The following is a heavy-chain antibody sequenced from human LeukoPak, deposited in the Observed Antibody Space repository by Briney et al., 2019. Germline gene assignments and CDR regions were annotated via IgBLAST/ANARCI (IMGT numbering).Heavy chain of an antibody. Sequence: PGTSLRLSCAASGFTFSDYYMSWIRQAPGKGLEWVSYISSSGSTIYYADSVKGRFTISRDNAKNSLYLQMNSLRAEDTAVYYCAREVDTAMAAYYYYYGMDVWGQGTTVTVSS. V-gene: IGHV3-11*01. CDR3: AREVDTAMAAYYYYYGMDV. CDR2: ISSSGSTI. J-gene: IGHJ6*02. D-gene: IGHD5-18*01. CDR1: GFTFSDYY.